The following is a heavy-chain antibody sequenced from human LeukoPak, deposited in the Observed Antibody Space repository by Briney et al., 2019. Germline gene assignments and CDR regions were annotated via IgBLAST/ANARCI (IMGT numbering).Heavy chain of an antibody. D-gene: IGHD3-10*01. CDR1: GYTFTSFD. J-gene: IGHJ4*02. Sequence: ASVKVSCKASGYTFTSFDINWVRQATGQGLEWMGWVNPNSGNTGYAQKFQGRVTITRNTSISTAYMELSSLRSEDTAVYYCARTAPMVRGVTRRYFDYWGQGTLVTVSS. CDR2: VNPNSGNT. V-gene: IGHV1-8*01. CDR3: ARTAPMVRGVTRRYFDY.